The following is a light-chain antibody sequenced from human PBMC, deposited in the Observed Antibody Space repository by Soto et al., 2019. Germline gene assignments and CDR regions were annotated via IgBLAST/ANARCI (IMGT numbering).Light chain of an antibody. CDR2: DDS. Sequence: QSVLTQPPSVSGAPGQRVTISCTGSNSNIGANYGVHWYQQIQGTAPKLLIYDDSTRPSGVPDRFSASKSGTSASLAITGLQAEDEADYYCQSYDTILRGHVFGAGTKLTFL. CDR3: QSYDTILRGHV. J-gene: IGLJ1*01. V-gene: IGLV1-40*01. CDR1: NSNIGANYG.